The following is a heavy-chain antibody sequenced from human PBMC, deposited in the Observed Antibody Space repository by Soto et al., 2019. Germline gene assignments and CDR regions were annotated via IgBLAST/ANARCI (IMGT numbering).Heavy chain of an antibody. CDR1: GGSISSGDHY. Sequence: PSETLSLTCTVSGGSISSGDHYWSWIRQPPGKGLEWIGHIYYSGSTYYNPSLKSRVTISVDTSKNQFSLKLSSVTAADTAVYYCARVSTRGYQLLSYFDYWGQGTMVTVYS. D-gene: IGHD2-2*01. CDR3: ARVSTRGYQLLSYFDY. CDR2: IYYSGST. V-gene: IGHV4-30-4*01. J-gene: IGHJ4*02.